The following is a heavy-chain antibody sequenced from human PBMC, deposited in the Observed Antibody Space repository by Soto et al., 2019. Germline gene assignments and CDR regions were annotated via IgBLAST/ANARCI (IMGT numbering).Heavy chain of an antibody. Sequence: PGGSLRLSCAASGFTFDDYAMHWVRQAPGKGLEWVSGISWNSGSIGYADSVKGRFTISRDNAKNSLYLQMSSLRAEDTALYYCAKVSGHRRSPLRYFDWLFPKDAFDIWGQGTMVTVSS. CDR3: AKVSGHRRSPLRYFDWLFPKDAFDI. CDR2: ISWNSGSI. V-gene: IGHV3-9*01. CDR1: GFTFDDYA. J-gene: IGHJ3*02. D-gene: IGHD3-9*01.